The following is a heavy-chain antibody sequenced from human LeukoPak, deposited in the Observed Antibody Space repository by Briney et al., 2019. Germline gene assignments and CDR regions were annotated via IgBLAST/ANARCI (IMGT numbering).Heavy chain of an antibody. CDR2: ISYDGSNK. Sequence: GRSLRLSCAASGFTFSSYAMHWVRQAPGKGLEWVAVISYDGSNKYYADSVKGRFTISRDNSKNTLYLQMNSLRAEDTAVYYCARVPYSYDSSGPIDYWGQGTLVTVSS. J-gene: IGHJ4*02. D-gene: IGHD3-22*01. CDR1: GFTFSSYA. CDR3: ARVPYSYDSSGPIDY. V-gene: IGHV3-30*04.